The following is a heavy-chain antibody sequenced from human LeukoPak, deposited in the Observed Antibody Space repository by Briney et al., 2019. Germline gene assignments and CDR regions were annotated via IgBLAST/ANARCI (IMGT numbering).Heavy chain of an antibody. J-gene: IGHJ6*02. CDR1: GFTFSSYW. CDR3: ARQARIAAAGMDV. V-gene: IGHV3-7*03. CDR2: IKQDGSEK. D-gene: IGHD6-13*01. Sequence: GGSLRLSCAASGFTFSSYWVSWVRQAPGKGLEWVANIKQDGSEKYYVDSVKGRFTISRDNAKNSLYLQMNSLRAEDTAVYYCARQARIAAAGMDVWGQGTTVTVSS.